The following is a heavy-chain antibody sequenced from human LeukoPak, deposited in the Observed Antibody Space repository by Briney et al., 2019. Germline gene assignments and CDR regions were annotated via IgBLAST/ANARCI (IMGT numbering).Heavy chain of an antibody. D-gene: IGHD6-13*01. CDR3: ARLGIAAAGGVDY. CDR1: GFTFSSYE. CDR2: ISSSGSTI. V-gene: IGHV3-48*03. Sequence: GGSLRLSCAASGFTFSSYEMNWVRQAPGKGLEWVSYISSSGSTIYYADSVKGRFTISRDNAKNSLYLQMNSLRAEDTAVYYCARLGIAAAGGVDYWGQGTLVTVSS. J-gene: IGHJ4*02.